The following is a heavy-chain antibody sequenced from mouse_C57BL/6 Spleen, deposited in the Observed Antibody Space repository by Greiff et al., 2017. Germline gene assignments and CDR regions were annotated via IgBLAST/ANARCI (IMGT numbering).Heavy chain of an antibody. D-gene: IGHD5-1*01. Sequence: VQLQQSGPELVKPGASVKISCKASGYSFTGYYMNWVKQSPEKSLEWIGEINPSTGGTTYNQKFKAKATLTVDKSSSTAYMQLKSLTSEDSAVXYCASLPFDYWGQGTTLTVSS. CDR1: GYSFTGYY. V-gene: IGHV1-42*01. CDR3: ASLPFDY. J-gene: IGHJ2*01. CDR2: INPSTGGT.